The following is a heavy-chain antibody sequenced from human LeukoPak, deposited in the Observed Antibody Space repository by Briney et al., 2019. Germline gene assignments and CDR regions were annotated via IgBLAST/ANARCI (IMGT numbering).Heavy chain of an antibody. CDR1: GYTFTSYG. Sequence: ASVKVSCKASGYTFTSYGISWVRQAPGQGLEWMGWISAYNGNTNYAQKLQGRVTMTTVTSTSTAYMELRSLRSDDTAVYYCARGGYCSSTSCYSCDYWGQGTLVTVSS. D-gene: IGHD2-2*01. CDR2: ISAYNGNT. CDR3: ARGGYCSSTSCYSCDY. J-gene: IGHJ4*02. V-gene: IGHV1-18*01.